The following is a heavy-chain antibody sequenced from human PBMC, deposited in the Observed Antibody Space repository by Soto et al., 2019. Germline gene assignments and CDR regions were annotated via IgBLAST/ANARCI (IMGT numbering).Heavy chain of an antibody. CDR3: AKDEAVVMEKIYYYYGMDV. V-gene: IGHV3-30*18. Sequence: SGGSLRLSCAASGFTFSSYGMHWVRQAPGKGLEWVAVISYDGSNKYYADSVKGRFTISRDNSKNTLYLQMNSLRAEDTAVYYCAKDEAVVMEKIYYYYGMDVWGQGTTVTVSS. D-gene: IGHD2-15*01. CDR1: GFTFSSYG. J-gene: IGHJ6*02. CDR2: ISYDGSNK.